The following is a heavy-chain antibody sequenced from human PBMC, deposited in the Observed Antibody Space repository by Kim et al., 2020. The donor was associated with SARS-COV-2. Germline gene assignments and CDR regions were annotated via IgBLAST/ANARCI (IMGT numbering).Heavy chain of an antibody. CDR1: GDSISSSSYF. CDR3: ARHLRRGSSQGNWFDH. V-gene: IGHV4-39*01. CDR2: IYYSGST. J-gene: IGHJ5*02. D-gene: IGHD2-2*01. Sequence: SETLSLTCTVSGDSISSSSYFWGWIRQPPGKGLEWIGNIYYSGSTYYNPSLKSRVTISVDTSKNQFSLKLSSVTAADTAVYYCARHLRRGSSQGNWFDHWGQGILVTVSS.